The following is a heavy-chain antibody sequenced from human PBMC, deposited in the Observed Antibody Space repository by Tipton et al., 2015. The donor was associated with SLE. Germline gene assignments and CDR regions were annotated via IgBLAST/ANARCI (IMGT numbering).Heavy chain of an antibody. CDR1: GYSISSAYY. J-gene: IGHJ5*02. V-gene: IGHV4-38-2*02. Sequence: TLSLTCTVSGYSISSAYYWGWIRQSPGKGLEWIGSIYHSGSTYYNPSLKSRVTISVDTSKNQFSLNLISVTAADTAVYYCARHVVEATSSGRRLDPWGQGTLVTVSS. CDR3: ARHVVEATSSGRRLDP. D-gene: IGHD6-6*01. CDR2: IYHSGST.